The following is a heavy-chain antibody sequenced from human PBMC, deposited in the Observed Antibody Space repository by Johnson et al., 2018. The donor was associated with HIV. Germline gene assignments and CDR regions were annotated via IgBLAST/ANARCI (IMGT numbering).Heavy chain of an antibody. CDR1: GFTVSSNY. J-gene: IGHJ3*02. V-gene: IGHV3-66*01. Sequence: MLLVESGGGLVQPGGSLRLSCAASGFTVSSNYMSWVRQAPGKGLEWVSLINTGGSTYYADSVKGRFTISRDNAKNSLYLQMNSLRVEDTAVYYCASKAAGTLHAFDIWGQGTMVTVSS. D-gene: IGHD6-13*01. CDR3: ASKAAGTLHAFDI. CDR2: INTGGST.